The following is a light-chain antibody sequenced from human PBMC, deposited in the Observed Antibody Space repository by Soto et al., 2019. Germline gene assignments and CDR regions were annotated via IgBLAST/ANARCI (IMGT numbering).Light chain of an antibody. CDR2: EGS. CDR3: CSYAGSFTLV. V-gene: IGLV2-23*01. J-gene: IGLJ2*01. CDR1: SSDVGSYNL. Sequence: QSALTQPASVSGSPGQSITISCTGVSSDVGSYNLVSWYQQHPDKAPKLVISEGSQRPSGVSNRFSGSKSGNTASLTISGLQAEDEADYYCCSYAGSFTLVFGGGTKLTVL.